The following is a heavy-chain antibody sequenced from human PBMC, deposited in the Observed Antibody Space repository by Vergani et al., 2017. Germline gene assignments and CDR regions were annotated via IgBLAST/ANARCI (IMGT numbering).Heavy chain of an antibody. J-gene: IGHJ5*02. D-gene: IGHD1/OR15-1a*01. Sequence: EVQLLQSGGGVIQPGGSVRLSCAASGFTFSACPMTWVRQAPGKGLEWVSAISARYPSTYYADSVKGRFTISRDNTKNLLILQMKTLKVDDTATYYCGRKQSPASLMDKPIDIWGQGTLVTVSS. CDR2: ISARYPST. CDR1: GFTFSACP. CDR3: GRKQSPASLMDKPIDI. V-gene: IGHV3-23*01.